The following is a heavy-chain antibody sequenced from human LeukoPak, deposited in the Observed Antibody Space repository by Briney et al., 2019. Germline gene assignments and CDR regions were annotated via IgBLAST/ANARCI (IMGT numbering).Heavy chain of an antibody. V-gene: IGHV4-34*01. J-gene: IGHJ4*02. Sequence: PSETLSLTCAVYGGSFSGYYWSWIRQPPGKGLEWIGEINHSGSTNYNPSLKSRVTISVDTSKNQSSLKLSSVTAADTAVYYCARGFLITMVRGVNFDYWGQGTLVTVSS. CDR2: INHSGST. CDR3: ARGFLITMVRGVNFDY. CDR1: GGSFSGYY. D-gene: IGHD3-10*01.